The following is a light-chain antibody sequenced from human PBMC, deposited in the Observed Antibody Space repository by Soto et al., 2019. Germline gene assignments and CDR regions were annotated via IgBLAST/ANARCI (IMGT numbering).Light chain of an antibody. J-gene: IGKJ4*01. CDR2: VAS. Sequence: DIQLTQSASSLSVSLGDRVTITCRASQGISSYLAWYQQKPGKAPRLLIYVASTLQSGVPSRFSGSGYGTDFTLTISSLQPEDFATYYCQQLNSYPLTFGGGTKVDIK. CDR1: QGISSY. V-gene: IGKV1-9*01. CDR3: QQLNSYPLT.